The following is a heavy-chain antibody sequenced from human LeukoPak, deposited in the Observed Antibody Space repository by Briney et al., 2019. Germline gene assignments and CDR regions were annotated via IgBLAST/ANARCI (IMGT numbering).Heavy chain of an antibody. Sequence: GGSLRLSCAASGFTFSSYWMSWVRQAPGKGLEWVANIKQDGSEKYYVDSVKGRFTISRDNAKNSLYLQMNSLRAEDTAVYYCAKDPRGGYYGSGSYYGYYFDYWGQGTLVTVSS. CDR2: IKQDGSEK. V-gene: IGHV3-7*03. CDR1: GFTFSSYW. D-gene: IGHD3-10*01. J-gene: IGHJ4*02. CDR3: AKDPRGGYYGSGSYYGYYFDY.